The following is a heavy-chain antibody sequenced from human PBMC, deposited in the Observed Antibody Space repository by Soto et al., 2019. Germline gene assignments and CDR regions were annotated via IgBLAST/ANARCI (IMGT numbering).Heavy chain of an antibody. V-gene: IGHV4-39*01. J-gene: IGHJ4*02. CDR3: ARIYSDFEPY. Sequence: QLQLQESGPGLVKPSDTLSLTCTVSGDSITRTSYFWGWIRQPPGKGLEWIASIHYSGTTYYNPSLKSRVTISVDTSTNQFSLKLRSVTAADTAVYYCARIYSDFEPYWGQGTLVTVSS. CDR1: GDSITRTSYF. D-gene: IGHD5-12*01. CDR2: IHYSGTT.